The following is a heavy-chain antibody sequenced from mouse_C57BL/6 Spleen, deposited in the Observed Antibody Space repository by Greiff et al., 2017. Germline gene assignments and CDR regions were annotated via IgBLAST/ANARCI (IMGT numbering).Heavy chain of an antibody. CDR1: GFSFNTYA. V-gene: IGHV10-1*01. CDR2: IRSKSNNYAT. J-gene: IGHJ4*01. CDR3: VSFYSNYGGGYYYAMDY. Sequence: DAGGGLVQPKGSLKLSCAASGFSFNTYAMNWVRQAPGKGLEWVARIRSKSNNYATYYADSVKDRFTISRDDSESMLYLQMNNLKTEDTAMYYCVSFYSNYGGGYYYAMDYWGQGTSVTVSS. D-gene: IGHD2-5*01.